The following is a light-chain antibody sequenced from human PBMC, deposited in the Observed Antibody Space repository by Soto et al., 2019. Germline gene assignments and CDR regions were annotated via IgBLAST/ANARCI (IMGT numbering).Light chain of an antibody. CDR1: SSNIGSNT. J-gene: IGLJ1*01. V-gene: IGLV1-44*01. Sequence: HSVLTQPPSASGTPGRRVVISCSGSSSNIGSNTVNWYQQLPGTAPKLLIYSNNHRPSGVPDRFSGSKSGTSASLAISGLQSDDEADYYCAAWDDSLNGYVFATGTKLTVL. CDR2: SNN. CDR3: AAWDDSLNGYV.